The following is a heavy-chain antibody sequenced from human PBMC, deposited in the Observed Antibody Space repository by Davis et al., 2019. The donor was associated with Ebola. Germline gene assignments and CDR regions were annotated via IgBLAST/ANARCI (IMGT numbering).Heavy chain of an antibody. Sequence: GESLKISCAASGFTFSNYWMHWVRQTPGQGLVWVSHINPDGGITTYADSVKGRFTISRDNAKNTLYLRMNSLRAEDTAFYHCARVNAMTGYSRFDSWGQGTLVTVSS. CDR1: GFTFSNYW. CDR3: ARVNAMTGYSRFDS. CDR2: INPDGGIT. D-gene: IGHD3-9*01. J-gene: IGHJ5*01. V-gene: IGHV3-74*01.